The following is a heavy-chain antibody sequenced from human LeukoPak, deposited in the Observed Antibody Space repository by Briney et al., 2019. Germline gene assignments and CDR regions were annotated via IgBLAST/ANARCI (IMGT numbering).Heavy chain of an antibody. J-gene: IGHJ4*02. CDR2: ITPKSGDT. CDR1: GYTFSDLY. CDR3: ARVRLADERAWAY. Sequence: ASVKVSCKASGYTFSDLYIHWVRQAPGQGLEYVGWITPKSGDTYSPQRFQGRVTMTRDASISTAYMEPSSLRSDDTAVYFCARVRLADERAWAYWGQGTLVTVSS. D-gene: IGHD3-3*02. V-gene: IGHV1-2*02.